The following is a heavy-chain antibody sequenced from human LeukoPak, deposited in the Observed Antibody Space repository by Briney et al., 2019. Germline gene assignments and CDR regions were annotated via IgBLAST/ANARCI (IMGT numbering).Heavy chain of an antibody. CDR1: GFTFSSYA. CDR2: ISGSGGST. J-gene: IGHJ4*02. CDR3: AKDCCSSTSAPTPFDY. D-gene: IGHD2-2*01. Sequence: GGSLRLSCAASGFTFSSYAMSWVRQAPGKGLEWVSAISGSGGSTYYADSVKGRFTISRDNSKNTLYLQMNSLRAEDTAVYYCAKDCCSSTSAPTPFDYWGQGTLVTVSS. V-gene: IGHV3-23*01.